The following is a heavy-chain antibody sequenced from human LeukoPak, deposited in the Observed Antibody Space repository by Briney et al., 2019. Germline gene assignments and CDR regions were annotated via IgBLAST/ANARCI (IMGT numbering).Heavy chain of an antibody. CDR2: ISRSGSTK. Sequence: GGSLRLSCAASGFTFSSYWMSWVRQAPGKGLEWVSSISRSGSTKYYADSVKGRFTISRNNAKNSLFLQMNSLRAEDTAVYYCARVLRYCSGGNCYSGGLGYMDVWGKGTTVTISS. CDR3: ARVLRYCSGGNCYSGGLGYMDV. D-gene: IGHD2-15*01. CDR1: GFTFSSYW. J-gene: IGHJ6*03. V-gene: IGHV3-48*04.